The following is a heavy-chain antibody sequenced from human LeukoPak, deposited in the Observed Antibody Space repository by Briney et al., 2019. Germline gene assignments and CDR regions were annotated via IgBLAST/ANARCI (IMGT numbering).Heavy chain of an antibody. J-gene: IGHJ4*02. V-gene: IGHV1-69*15. D-gene: IGHD3-16*02. CDR1: GGAFSSYN. CDR3: ARGTGGYDSVWGNYRPFDY. CDR2: IIPMFGTA. Sequence: GASVKVSCKASGGAFSSYNIIWVRQAPGQGLEWMGRIIPMFGTANFAQKSQGRVTITADESTSTAYMELSSLRSEDTAVYYCARGTGGYDSVWGNYRPFDYWGQGTLVTVSS.